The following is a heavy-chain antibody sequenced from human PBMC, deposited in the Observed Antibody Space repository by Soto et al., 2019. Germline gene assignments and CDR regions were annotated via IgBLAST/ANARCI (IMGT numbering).Heavy chain of an antibody. J-gene: IGHJ6*02. D-gene: IGHD5-18*01. V-gene: IGHV4-31*03. CDR3: ARDRLMATAGTARHYFGLDV. Sequence: SETLSLTCTVSGGSIRSGGYYWSWVRQNPRRGLEWIGNIYYSGNTYYNPSLKSRLTISVDTSKNQFSLNLSSVTAADTAVYYCARDRLMATAGTARHYFGLDVWGQGTTVTGLL. CDR1: GGSIRSGGYY. CDR2: IYYSGNT.